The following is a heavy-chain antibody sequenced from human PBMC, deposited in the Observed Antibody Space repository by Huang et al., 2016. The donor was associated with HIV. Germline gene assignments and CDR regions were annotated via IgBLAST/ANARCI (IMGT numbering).Heavy chain of an antibody. CDR3: ARRQGSGYYFYFDY. Sequence: QLQLQESGPGLVKPSDTLSLNCTISGGSIKSRNYYWGWVRQAPGKGLEWIGDIYYSGSPYYNPSRRRRVSLSVDTSKNQVTLKVNAVIAADTAVYYCARRQGSGYYFYFDYWGRGIPVTVSA. J-gene: IGHJ4*02. V-gene: IGHV4-39*01. CDR1: GGSIKSRNYY. D-gene: IGHD3-22*01. CDR2: IYYSGSP.